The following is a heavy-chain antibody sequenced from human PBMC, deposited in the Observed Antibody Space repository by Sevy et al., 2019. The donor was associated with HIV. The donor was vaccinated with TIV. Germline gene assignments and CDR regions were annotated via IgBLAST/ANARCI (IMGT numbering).Heavy chain of an antibody. Sequence: GGSLRLSCAASGFTFSSYAMSWVRQAPGKGLEWVSAISGSGGSTYYADSVKGQLTISRDNSKNTPYLQMNSLRAEDTAVYYSAKDRGSARDVGSMLIDYWVQGTLDTVSS. CDR3: AKDRGSARDVGSMLIDY. V-gene: IGHV3-23*01. J-gene: IGHJ4*02. CDR2: ISGSGGST. CDR1: GFTFSSYA. D-gene: IGHD2-8*01.